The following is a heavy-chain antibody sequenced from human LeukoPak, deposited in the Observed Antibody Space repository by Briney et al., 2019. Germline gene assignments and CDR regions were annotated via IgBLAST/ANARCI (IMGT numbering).Heavy chain of an antibody. D-gene: IGHD6-19*01. Sequence: SETLSLTCAVYGGSFSGYYWSWIRQPTGKGLEWIGEINHSGSTNYNLSLKSRVTISVDTSKNQFSLKLSSVTAADTAVYYCARGSRQWLVRYFDYWGQGTLVTVSS. J-gene: IGHJ4*02. CDR1: GGSFSGYY. V-gene: IGHV4-34*01. CDR3: ARGSRQWLVRYFDY. CDR2: INHSGST.